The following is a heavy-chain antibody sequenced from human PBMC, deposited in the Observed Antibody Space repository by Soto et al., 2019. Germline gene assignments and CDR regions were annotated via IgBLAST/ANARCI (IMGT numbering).Heavy chain of an antibody. Sequence: HPGVSLRLSCAASGFTFSSYGMHWVRQAPGKGLEWVAVISYDGSNKYYADSVKGRFTISRDNSKNTLYLQMNSLRAEDTAVYYCATRVPHDYWGQGTLVTVSS. CDR1: GFTFSSYG. J-gene: IGHJ4*02. V-gene: IGHV3-30*03. CDR2: ISYDGSNK. CDR3: ATRVPHDY.